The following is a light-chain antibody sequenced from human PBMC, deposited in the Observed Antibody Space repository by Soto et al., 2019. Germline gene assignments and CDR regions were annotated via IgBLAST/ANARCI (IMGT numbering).Light chain of an antibody. CDR3: QQYNNWPPWT. CDR2: GAS. J-gene: IGKJ1*01. CDR1: QSVSSN. V-gene: IGKV3-15*01. Sequence: EIVMTQSPATLSVSPGERATLSCRASQSVSSNLAWYQQKPGQAPRRLIYGASTRATGIPARFSGSGSGTAFTLTISSLQSEDFAVYYCQQYNNWPPWTFGQGTKVEIK.